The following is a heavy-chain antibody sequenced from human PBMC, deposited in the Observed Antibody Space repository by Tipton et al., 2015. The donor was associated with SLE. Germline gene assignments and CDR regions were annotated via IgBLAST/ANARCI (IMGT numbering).Heavy chain of an antibody. CDR2: IYYSGST. Sequence: TLSLTCTVSGGSISSYYWSWIRQPPRKGLEWIGYIYYSGSTNYNPSLKSRVTISVDTSKNQFSLKLSSVTAADTAVYYCARSSGGDDAFDIWGQGTMVTVSS. V-gene: IGHV4-59*01. CDR1: GGSISSYY. CDR3: ARSSGGDDAFDI. D-gene: IGHD2-15*01. J-gene: IGHJ3*02.